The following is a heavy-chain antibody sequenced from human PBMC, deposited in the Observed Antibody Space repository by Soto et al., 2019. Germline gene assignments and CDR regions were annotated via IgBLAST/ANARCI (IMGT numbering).Heavy chain of an antibody. V-gene: IGHV3-23*01. CDR1: GFTLSMSA. CDR3: AKDRGIIVKAGDAFDV. CDR2: ISDSGDRT. D-gene: IGHD3-16*02. Sequence: EVQLMESGGGLVQPGGSLRLSCASSGFTLSMSAVNWVRQAPGKGLEWVSYISDSGDRTYYADSVKGRFTISRDRSKNTVSLQMDSLRAEDTAVCYCAKDRGIIVKAGDAFDVWGQGTKVTVSS. J-gene: IGHJ3*01.